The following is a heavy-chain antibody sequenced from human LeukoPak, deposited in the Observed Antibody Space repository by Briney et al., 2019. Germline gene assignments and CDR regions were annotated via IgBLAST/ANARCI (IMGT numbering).Heavy chain of an antibody. CDR1: GGSIRSSGYY. V-gene: IGHV4-39*01. CDR2: FYYSGNT. CDR3: ARRPFSGWVGFDY. D-gene: IGHD6-25*01. J-gene: IGHJ4*02. Sequence: SETLSLTCTVSGGSIRSSGYYWGWIRQPPGKGLEWIGTFYYSGNTCYSPSLKSRVTISIDTSTNQFSLKLTSVTAADTAVYYCARRPFSGWVGFDYWGQGTLVTVSS.